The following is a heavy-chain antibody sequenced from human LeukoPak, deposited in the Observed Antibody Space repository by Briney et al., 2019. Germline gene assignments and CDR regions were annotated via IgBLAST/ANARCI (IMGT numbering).Heavy chain of an antibody. CDR3: AREDVGRGNWYFDL. Sequence: PAGGSLRLSCAASGFTFGNYWMHWVRHAPGKGLVWVSRMNYDGSGTSYADSVKGRFTISRDNAKNTLYLQMNSLRAEDTAVYYCAREDVGRGNWYFDLWGRGTLVTVSS. D-gene: IGHD3/OR15-3a*01. CDR2: MNYDGSGT. V-gene: IGHV3-74*01. J-gene: IGHJ2*01. CDR1: GFTFGNYW.